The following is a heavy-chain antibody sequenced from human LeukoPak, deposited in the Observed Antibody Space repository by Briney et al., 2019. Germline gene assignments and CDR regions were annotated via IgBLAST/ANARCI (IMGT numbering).Heavy chain of an antibody. CDR2: ISPDGSST. J-gene: IGHJ4*02. V-gene: IGHV3-74*01. D-gene: IGHD2-2*01. Sequence: TGGSLRLSCVASQFTFKNYWRHWVRQAPGRGLVWLSYISPDGSSTRYADSVRGRFTISRDNAKNTLYLQMNSLRAEDTAVYYCAKDRRACSSSSCYYRFDYWGQGTLVTVSS. CDR3: AKDRRACSSSSCYYRFDY. CDR1: QFTFKNYW.